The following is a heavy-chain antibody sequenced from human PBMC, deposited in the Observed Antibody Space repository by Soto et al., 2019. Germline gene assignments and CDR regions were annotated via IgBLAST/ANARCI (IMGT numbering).Heavy chain of an antibody. Sequence: PGGSLRLSCSASGFTFTSCAMSWVRQAPGKGLKWVSGISGSGGDTKSADSVKGRFTISRDNFKNMLYLQMNSLRAEDTAVYYCAKHDFWTLYNTGLDSWGQGTLVTVSS. CDR1: GFTFTSCA. V-gene: IGHV3-23*01. CDR3: AKHDFWTLYNTGLDS. D-gene: IGHD3-3*01. J-gene: IGHJ4*02. CDR2: ISGSGGDT.